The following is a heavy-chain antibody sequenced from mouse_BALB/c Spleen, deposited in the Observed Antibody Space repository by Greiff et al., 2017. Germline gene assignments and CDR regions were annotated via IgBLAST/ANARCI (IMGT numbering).Heavy chain of an antibody. CDR1: GFSLTSYG. J-gene: IGHJ4*01. Sequence: VHLVESGPGLVQPSQSLSITCTVSGFSLTSYGVHWVRQSPGKGLEWLGVIWSGGSTDYNAAFISRLSISKDNSKSQVFFKMNSLQANDTAIYYCDSNKGNDYPYAMAYWGQGTSVTVSS. V-gene: IGHV2-2*02. CDR2: IWSGGST. D-gene: IGHD2-4*01. CDR3: DSNKGNDYPYAMAY.